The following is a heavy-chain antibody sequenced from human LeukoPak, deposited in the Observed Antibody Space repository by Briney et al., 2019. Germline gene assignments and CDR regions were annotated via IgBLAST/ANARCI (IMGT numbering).Heavy chain of an antibody. V-gene: IGHV3-53*01. CDR3: ARVVPAAISSDYYYYMDV. D-gene: IGHD2-2*02. Sequence: PGGSLRLSCAASGFTVSSNYMSWVRQAPGKGLEWVAVIYSGGSTYYADSVKGRFTISRDNSKNTLYLQMNSLRAEDTAVYCCARVVPAAISSDYYYYMDVWGKGTTVTVSS. CDR2: IYSGGST. J-gene: IGHJ6*03. CDR1: GFTVSSNY.